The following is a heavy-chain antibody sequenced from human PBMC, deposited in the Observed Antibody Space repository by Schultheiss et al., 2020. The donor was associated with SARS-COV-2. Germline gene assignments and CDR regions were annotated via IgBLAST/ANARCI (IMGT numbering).Heavy chain of an antibody. CDR1: GYTFTSYD. V-gene: IGHV1-8*01. Sequence: GESLKISCKASGYTFTSYDINWVRQATGQGLEWMGWMNPNSGNTGYAQKFQGRVTMTRNTSISTAYMELSSLRSEDTAVYYCARRAYYYYGMDVWGQGTTVTVSS. CDR2: MNPNSGNT. J-gene: IGHJ6*02. CDR3: ARRAYYYYGMDV.